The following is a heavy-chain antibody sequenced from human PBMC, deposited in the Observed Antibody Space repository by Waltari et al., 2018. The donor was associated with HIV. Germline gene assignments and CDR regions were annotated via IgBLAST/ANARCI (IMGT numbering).Heavy chain of an antibody. V-gene: IGHV3-53*01. CDR2: IYPDDTT. CDR3: ATGVRYYGP. J-gene: IGHJ5*02. Sequence: AESGGRLIQPGGSLGLSCTASNFSGSGKHVTWIRQAPGGSLEWVAVIYPDDTTHYADSVIGRFTISRAKSRTTVLLLMNGLFVDDTATYFCATGVRYYGPWGQGTRVTVSS. CDR1: NFSGSGKH. D-gene: IGHD3-10*01.